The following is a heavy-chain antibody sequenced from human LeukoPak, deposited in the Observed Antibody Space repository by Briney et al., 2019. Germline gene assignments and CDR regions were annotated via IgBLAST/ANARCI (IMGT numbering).Heavy chain of an antibody. D-gene: IGHD5-12*01. CDR3: ARNAYSGYDNNWVDP. V-gene: IGHV4-38-2*02. J-gene: IGHJ5*02. Sequence: PSETLSLTCTVSGYSISSGYYWGWIRQPPGKGLEWIGSIYHSGSTYYNPSLKSRVTISVDTSKNQFSLKLSSVTAADTAVYYCARNAYSGYDNNWVDPWGQGTLVTVSS. CDR2: IYHSGST. CDR1: GYSISSGYY.